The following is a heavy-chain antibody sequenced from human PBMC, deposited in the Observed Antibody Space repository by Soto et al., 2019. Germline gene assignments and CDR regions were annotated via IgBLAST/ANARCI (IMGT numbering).Heavy chain of an antibody. CDR1: GGSISSGDYY. CDR2: IYYSGST. J-gene: IGHJ6*02. CDR3: ARDIVATIDYYYYGMDV. V-gene: IGHV4-30-4*01. Sequence: QVQLQESGPGLVKPSQTLSLTCTVSGGSISSGDYYWSWIRQPPGKGLEWIGYIYYSGSTYYNPSLKSRVTISVDTSKNQFSLKLSSVTAADTAVYYCARDIVATIDYYYYGMDVWGQGTTVTVSS. D-gene: IGHD5-12*01.